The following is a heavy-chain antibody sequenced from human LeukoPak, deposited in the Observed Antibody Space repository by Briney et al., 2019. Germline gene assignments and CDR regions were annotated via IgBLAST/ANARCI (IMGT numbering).Heavy chain of an antibody. CDR2: IHTNGGT. J-gene: IGHJ4*02. Sequence: SETLSLTCTVSGASITSFYYNWIRQAAGKGLEWIGRIHTNGGTDYIPSLNSRLTMSVDPSKKQISLKLTSVTAADTAVYFCSRGGGYGDYWGQGILVTVSS. V-gene: IGHV4-4*07. CDR1: GASITSFY. CDR3: SRGGGYGDY. D-gene: IGHD5-12*01.